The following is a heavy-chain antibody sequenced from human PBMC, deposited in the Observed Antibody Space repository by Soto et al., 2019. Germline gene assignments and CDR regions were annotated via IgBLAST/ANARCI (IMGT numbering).Heavy chain of an antibody. Sequence: XATLSLTCAVCGACLSDNYCNWLRQPPGKGLEWIGEINHSGNTNYNPSLRSRVTISIDTSKNQLSLNLRSVSAADTAVYYCARGRGEFDDWGQGTPVTVS. D-gene: IGHD2-21*01. CDR2: INHSGNT. V-gene: IGHV4-34*01. J-gene: IGHJ5*02. CDR1: GACLSDNY. CDR3: ARGRGEFDD.